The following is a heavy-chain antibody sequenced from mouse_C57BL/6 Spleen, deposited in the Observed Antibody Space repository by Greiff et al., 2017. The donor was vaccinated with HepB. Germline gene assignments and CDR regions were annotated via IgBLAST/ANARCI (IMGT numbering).Heavy chain of an antibody. Sequence: VHVKQSGPELVKPGASVKISCKASGYSFTGYYMNWVKQSPEKSLEWIGEINPSTGGTTYNQKFKAKATLTVDKSSSTAYMQLKSLTSEDAAVYYCARRDGNYWYFDVRGTGTTVTVSS. CDR2: INPSTGGT. CDR3: ARRDGNYWYFDV. V-gene: IGHV1-42*01. D-gene: IGHD2-1*01. CDR1: GYSFTGYY. J-gene: IGHJ1*03.